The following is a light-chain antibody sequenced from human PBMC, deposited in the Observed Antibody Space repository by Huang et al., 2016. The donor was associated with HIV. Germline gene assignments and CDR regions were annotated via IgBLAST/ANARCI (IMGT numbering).Light chain of an antibody. V-gene: IGKV1-39*01. CDR2: SAS. CDR3: QQTYRTPYT. CDR1: QNINTF. Sequence: DIQMTQSPSSLSTFVGERVTITCRARQNINTFLHWSQWKQGKAPRLLIYSASSLEHGVPSRFSGSASGTEFTLTVSSVQPDDSATYYCQQTYRTPYTFGQGTKLDI. J-gene: IGKJ2*01.